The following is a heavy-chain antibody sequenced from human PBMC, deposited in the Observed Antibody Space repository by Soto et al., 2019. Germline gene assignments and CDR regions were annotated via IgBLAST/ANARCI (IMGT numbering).Heavy chain of an antibody. Sequence: QITLKESGPTLVKPTQTLTLTCTFSGFSLSTSGVGVGRIRQPPGKALEWLALIYRDDDKRYTPSLKSRLTTTTYTCKNQVARTMTNRDPVDTATYCCGHMGDIVVVPAAWEDWLRPYYAFDICGQGTMVTVSS. CDR3: GHMGDIVVVPAAWEDWLRPYYAFDI. D-gene: IGHD2-2*01. CDR1: GFSLSTSGVG. V-gene: IGHV2-5*02. J-gene: IGHJ3*02. CDR2: IYRDDDK.